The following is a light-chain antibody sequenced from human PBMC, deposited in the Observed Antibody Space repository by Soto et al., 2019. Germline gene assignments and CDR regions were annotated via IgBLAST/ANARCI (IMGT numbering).Light chain of an antibody. J-gene: IGLJ1*01. V-gene: IGLV4-69*01. CDR2: LNNDGSH. CDR1: SGHSSYA. Sequence: QLVLTQSPSASASLGASVKLTCTLSSGHSSYAIAWHQQQPEKGPQYLMKLNNDGSHSKGDGIPDRFSGSSSGAERYLTISSLQSEDEADYYCQTWGTGPFVFGTGTKVTVL. CDR3: QTWGTGPFV.